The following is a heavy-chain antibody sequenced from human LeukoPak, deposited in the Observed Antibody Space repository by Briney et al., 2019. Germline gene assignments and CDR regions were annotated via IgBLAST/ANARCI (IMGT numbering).Heavy chain of an antibody. D-gene: IGHD7-27*01. Sequence: PGGSLRLSCAASGFSISNYAMTWVRQAPGKGLEWVSLISSSGGNTYYADSVKGRFTISRDNSKNTLHLQMNSLRAEDTAVYYCANPWGSGWYFDLWGRGTLVTVSS. J-gene: IGHJ2*01. CDR1: GFSISNYA. CDR2: ISSSGGNT. CDR3: ANPWGSGWYFDL. V-gene: IGHV3-23*01.